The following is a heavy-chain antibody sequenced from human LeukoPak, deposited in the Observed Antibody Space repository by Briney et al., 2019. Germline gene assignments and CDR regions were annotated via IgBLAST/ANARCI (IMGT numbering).Heavy chain of an antibody. J-gene: IGHJ6*02. CDR3: ARMPRDAVARGSYYYSGMDV. Sequence: ASVTVSCKASGYTSTGYYIHWVRQAPGQGLEWMGWINPNSGGTNYAQKFQGRVTMTRDTSISTAYIQLSRLRSDDTAVYYCARMPRDAVARGSYYYSGMDVWGQGTTVTVSS. CDR2: INPNSGGT. D-gene: IGHD4-23*01. V-gene: IGHV1-2*02. CDR1: GYTSTGYY.